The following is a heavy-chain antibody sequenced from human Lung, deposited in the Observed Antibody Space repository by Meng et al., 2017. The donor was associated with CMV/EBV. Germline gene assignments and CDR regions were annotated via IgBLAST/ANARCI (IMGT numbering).Heavy chain of an antibody. D-gene: IGHD2-2*01. CDR3: ARTPVRFCNTHMCYAFDY. V-gene: IGHV4-4*07. CDR1: SDSFTHYF. CDR2: LYPDGST. J-gene: IGHJ4*02. Sequence: GELPAPGQSLVNPSETLSVTCIVSSDSFTHYFWSWVRQPAGKGLEWIGRLYPDGSTDYNPSLSSRLTLSLDTSKIRFSLKLRSVTAADTAIYYCARTPVRFCNTHMCYAFDYWGQGALVTVSS.